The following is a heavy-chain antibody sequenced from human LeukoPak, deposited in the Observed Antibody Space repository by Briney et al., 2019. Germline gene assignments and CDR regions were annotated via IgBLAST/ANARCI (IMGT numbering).Heavy chain of an antibody. D-gene: IGHD3-22*01. CDR3: ARGNVVVIQPSIVHWFDP. CDR1: GGSISSYY. V-gene: IGHV4-59*01. CDR2: IYYSGST. Sequence: SETLSLTRSVSGGSISSYYWSWIRQPPGKGLEWIGYIYYSGSTNYNPSLKSRVTISVDTSKNQFSLKLSSVTAADTAVYYCARGNVVVIQPSIVHWFDPWGQGTLVTVSS. J-gene: IGHJ5*02.